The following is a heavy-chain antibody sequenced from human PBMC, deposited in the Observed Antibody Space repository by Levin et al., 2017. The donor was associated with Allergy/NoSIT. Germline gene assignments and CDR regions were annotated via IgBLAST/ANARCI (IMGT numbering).Heavy chain of an antibody. CDR2: IYSGGDT. J-gene: IGHJ6*02. CDR3: AREWWYRNYGMDV. D-gene: IGHD2-15*01. CDR1: GFTVSSNY. V-gene: IGHV3-53*01. Sequence: GESLKISCAASGFTVSSNYMSWVRQAPGKGLEWVSVIYSGGDTYYPDSVKGRFTISRDSSKNTLYLQMNSLRAEDTAVYYCAREWWYRNYGMDVWGQGTTVTVSS.